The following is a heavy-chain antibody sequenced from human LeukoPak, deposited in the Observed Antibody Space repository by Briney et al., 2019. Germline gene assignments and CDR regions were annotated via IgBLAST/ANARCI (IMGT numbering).Heavy chain of an antibody. CDR1: GFTFDDYA. J-gene: IGHJ3*02. D-gene: IGHD6-19*01. V-gene: IGHV3-9*01. Sequence: GRSLRLSCAASGFTFDDYAMHWVRQAPGKGLEWVSGISWNSGSIGYADSVKGRFTISRDNAKNSLYLQMNSLRAEDTALYYCAKDMASSSGLGFDIWGQGTMVTVSS. CDR3: AKDMASSSGLGFDI. CDR2: ISWNSGSI.